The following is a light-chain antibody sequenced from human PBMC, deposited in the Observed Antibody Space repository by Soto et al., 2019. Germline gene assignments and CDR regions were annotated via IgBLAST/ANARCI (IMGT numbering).Light chain of an antibody. Sequence: LTQPRSVSGSPGQSVTISCTGTTSDVGGYNFVSWYQQRPGKVPKLMIYDVSIRPSGVPDRFSGSKSGNTASLTISGLQAEDEADYYCCSYVGSDTSFVFGSGTKVTVL. CDR3: CSYVGSDTSFV. V-gene: IGLV2-11*01. CDR1: TSDVGGYNF. J-gene: IGLJ1*01. CDR2: DVS.